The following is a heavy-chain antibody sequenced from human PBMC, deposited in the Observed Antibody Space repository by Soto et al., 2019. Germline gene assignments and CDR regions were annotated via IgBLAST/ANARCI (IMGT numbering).Heavy chain of an antibody. D-gene: IGHD2-2*01. CDR2: ISAYNGNT. Sequence: QVQLVQSGAEVKKPGASVKVSCKASGYTFTSYGISWVRQAPGQGLEGMGWISAYNGNTNYAQKLQGRVTMTADTSTSPGYKEPGGMRADATALYYCARFQDCSSTSCSTDYYYYYYMDVWGKGTTVTVSS. CDR1: GYTFTSYG. CDR3: ARFQDCSSTSCSTDYYYYYYMDV. V-gene: IGHV1-18*01. J-gene: IGHJ6*03.